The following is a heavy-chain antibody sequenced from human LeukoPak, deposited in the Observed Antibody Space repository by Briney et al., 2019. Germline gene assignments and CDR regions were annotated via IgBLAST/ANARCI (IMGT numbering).Heavy chain of an antibody. D-gene: IGHD6-25*01. J-gene: IGHJ3*02. CDR2: IYYSGST. CDR3: ARVPHSSGAFDI. Sequence: SETLSLTCTVSGGSISSYYWSWIRQPPGKGLEWIGYIYYSGSTNYNPSLKSRVTISVDKSKNQFSLKLSSVTAADTAVYYCARVPHSSGAFDIWGQGTMVTVSS. CDR1: GGSISSYY. V-gene: IGHV4-59*12.